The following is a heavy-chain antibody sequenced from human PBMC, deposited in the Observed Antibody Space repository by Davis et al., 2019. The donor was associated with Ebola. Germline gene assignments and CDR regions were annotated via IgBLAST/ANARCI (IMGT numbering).Heavy chain of an antibody. J-gene: IGHJ4*02. CDR2: INSDGSST. V-gene: IGHV3-74*01. CDR1: GFTFSSYW. D-gene: IGHD3-22*01. CDR3: ARYGYYYDSSGYYAHWDY. Sequence: HTGGSLRLSCAASGFTFSSYWMHWVRQAPGKGLVWVSRINSDGSSTSYADSVKGRFTISRDNAKNTLYLQMNSLRAEDTAVYYCARYGYYYDSSGYYAHWDYWGQGTLVTVSS.